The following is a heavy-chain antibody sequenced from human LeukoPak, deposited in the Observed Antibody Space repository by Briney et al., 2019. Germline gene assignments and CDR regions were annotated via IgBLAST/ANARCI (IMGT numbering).Heavy chain of an antibody. J-gene: IGHJ4*02. D-gene: IGHD1-1*01. V-gene: IGHV3-9*01. CDR1: GFSFEAYG. CDR2: ITWNSDDM. CDR3: TRVTSWRTGFDY. Sequence: GGSLRLSCAASGFSFEAYGMYWVRQAPGKGLEWVSGITWNSDDMAYADSVKGRFTISRDNAKNCLYLQMNSLTIEDTALYYCTRVTSWRTGFDYWGQGTLVTVSS.